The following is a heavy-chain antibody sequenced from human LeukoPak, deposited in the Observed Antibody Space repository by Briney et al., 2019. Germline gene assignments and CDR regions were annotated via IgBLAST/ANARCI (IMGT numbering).Heavy chain of an antibody. CDR2: IKQDGSEK. V-gene: IGHV3-7*03. Sequence: GGSLRLSCAASGFTFSSYWMSWVRQAPGKGLEWVAHIKQDGSEKYYVDSVKGRFTISRDNAKNSLYLQMNNLRAEDTAVYYCAGSLWFGELARFDPWGQGTLVTVSS. CDR1: GFTFSSYW. CDR3: AGSLWFGELARFDP. D-gene: IGHD3-10*01. J-gene: IGHJ5*02.